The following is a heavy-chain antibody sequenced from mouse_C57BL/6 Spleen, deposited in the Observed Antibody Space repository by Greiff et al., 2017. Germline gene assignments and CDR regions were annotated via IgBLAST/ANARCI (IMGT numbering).Heavy chain of an antibody. CDR3: ARRTGTFRDAMDY. J-gene: IGHJ4*01. V-gene: IGHV1-72*01. CDR2: IAPNSGGT. CDR1: GYTFTSYW. D-gene: IGHD4-1*01. Sequence: QVQLQQPGAELVKPGASVKLSCKASGYTFTSYWMHWVKQRPGRGLEWIGRIAPNSGGTKYNEKFKSKATLTVDKPSSTAYMQLSSLTSEDSAVYYCARRTGTFRDAMDYWGQGTSVTVSS.